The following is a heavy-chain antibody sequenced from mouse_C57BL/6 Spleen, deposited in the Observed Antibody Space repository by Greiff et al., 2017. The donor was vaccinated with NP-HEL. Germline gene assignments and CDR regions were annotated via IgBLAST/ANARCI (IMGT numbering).Heavy chain of an antibody. V-gene: IGHV6-6*01. J-gene: IGHJ1*03. CDR1: GFTFSDAW. D-gene: IGHD4-1*01. Sequence: EVKLMESGGGLVQPGGSMKLSCAASGFTFSDAWMDWVRQSPEKGLEWVAEIRNKANNHATYYAESVKGRFTISRDDSKRSVYLQMNSLRAEDTGIYYCTRNWDWYFDVWGTGTTVTVSS. CDR3: TRNWDWYFDV. CDR2: IRNKANNHAT.